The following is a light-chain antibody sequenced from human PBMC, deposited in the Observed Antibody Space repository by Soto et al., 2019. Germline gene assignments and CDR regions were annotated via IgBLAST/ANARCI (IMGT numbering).Light chain of an antibody. J-gene: IGKJ1*01. Sequence: DIQMTQSPSSLSASVGDRVTLTCRAGQNIKSRLNWYQQRPGKSPNLLIYAASNLQSAVPSRFSGSGSGTDYTLTISSLQPEDSGIYYCQQTYSSPPETFGQGTKVEIK. V-gene: IGKV1-39*01. CDR1: QNIKSR. CDR2: AAS. CDR3: QQTYSSPPET.